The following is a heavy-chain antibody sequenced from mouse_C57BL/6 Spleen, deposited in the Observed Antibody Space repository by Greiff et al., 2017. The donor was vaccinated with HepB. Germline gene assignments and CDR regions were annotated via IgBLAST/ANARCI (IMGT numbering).Heavy chain of an antibody. D-gene: IGHD1-1*01. J-gene: IGHJ3*01. V-gene: IGHV1-82*01. CDR1: GYAFSSSW. Sequence: VQLQQSGPELVKPGASVKISCKASGYAFSSSWMNWVKQRPGKGLEWIGRIYPGDGDTNYNGKFKGKATLTADKSSSTAYMQLSSLTSEDSAVYFCARGVITTVVGPFAYWGQGTLVTVSA. CDR3: ARGVITTVVGPFAY. CDR2: IYPGDGDT.